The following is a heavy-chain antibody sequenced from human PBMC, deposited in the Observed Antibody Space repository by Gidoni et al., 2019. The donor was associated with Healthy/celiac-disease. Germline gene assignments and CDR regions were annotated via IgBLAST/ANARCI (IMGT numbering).Heavy chain of an antibody. CDR1: GYTLTAFS. Sequence: QVQLVQSGPEAKKPGASVKVSCKVSGYTLTAFSTHWVRQAPAKGLEWMGGLDPEDGETIYAQKFQGRVTMTGDTSTDTAYMKLGSLRSEDTAVYYCAATIFGVVTRAHYYGMDVWGQGTTVTVSS. J-gene: IGHJ6*02. V-gene: IGHV1-24*01. CDR3: AATIFGVVTRAHYYGMDV. D-gene: IGHD3-3*01. CDR2: LDPEDGET.